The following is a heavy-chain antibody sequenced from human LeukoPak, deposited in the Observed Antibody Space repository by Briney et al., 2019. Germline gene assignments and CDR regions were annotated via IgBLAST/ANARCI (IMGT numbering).Heavy chain of an antibody. D-gene: IGHD3-16*02. J-gene: IGHJ4*02. Sequence: VASVKVSCKASGYTFTSYYIHWVRQAPGQGLEWMGIINPSGGSTSYAQKFQGRVTMTRDTSISTAYMELSRLRSDDTAVYYCARAPRYLFDYWGQGTLVTVSS. V-gene: IGHV1-46*01. CDR1: GYTFTSYY. CDR2: INPSGGST. CDR3: ARAPRYLFDY.